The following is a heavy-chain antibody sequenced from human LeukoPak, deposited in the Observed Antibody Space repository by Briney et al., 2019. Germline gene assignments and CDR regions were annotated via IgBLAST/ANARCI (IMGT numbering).Heavy chain of an antibody. V-gene: IGHV1-2*02. Sequence: GASVKVSCKASGYTFTGYYMHWVRQAPGQGLEWMGWMNPYSGGTNYAQKFQGRVTMTRDMSISTAYMELRRLSSDDTAIYYCARPYCNGGSCHDYFDYWGQGTLVSVSS. D-gene: IGHD2-15*01. J-gene: IGHJ4*02. CDR2: MNPYSGGT. CDR3: ARPYCNGGSCHDYFDY. CDR1: GYTFTGYY.